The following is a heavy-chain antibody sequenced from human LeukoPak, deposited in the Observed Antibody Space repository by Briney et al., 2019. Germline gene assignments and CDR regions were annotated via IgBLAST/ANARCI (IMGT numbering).Heavy chain of an antibody. V-gene: IGHV3-7*01. J-gene: IGHJ6*02. D-gene: IGHD4-17*01. CDR1: GFTFSSYW. CDR3: ARNDYDYYYYGMDV. CDR2: IKQDGSEK. Sequence: GGSLRLSCAASGFTFSSYWMSWVRQAPGKGLEWVANIKQDGSEKYYVDSVKGRFTISRDNAKNSLYLQMNSLRAEDTAVCYCARNDYDYYYYGMDVWAKGPRSPSP.